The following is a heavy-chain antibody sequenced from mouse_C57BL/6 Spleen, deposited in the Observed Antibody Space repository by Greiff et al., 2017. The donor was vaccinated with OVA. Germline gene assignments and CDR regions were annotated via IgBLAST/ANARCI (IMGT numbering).Heavy chain of an antibody. J-gene: IGHJ3*01. Sequence: QVQLQQPGAELVKPGASVKMSCKASGYTFTSYWITWVKQRPGQGLEWIGDIYPGSGSTKYNEQFKGKATLTVDPSSSTAYMQLSSLPSEDSAVYYCAIDDSWFSYWGQGALVTVSA. D-gene: IGHD2-4*01. CDR3: AIDDSWFSY. CDR1: GYTFTSYW. V-gene: IGHV1-55*01. CDR2: IYPGSGST.